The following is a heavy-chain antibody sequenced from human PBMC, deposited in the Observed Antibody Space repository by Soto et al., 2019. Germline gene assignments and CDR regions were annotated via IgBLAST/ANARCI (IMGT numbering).Heavy chain of an antibody. J-gene: IGHJ6*02. CDR1: GFSLSTSGVG. D-gene: IGHD3-10*01. CDR2: IYWDDDK. Sequence: QITLKESGPTLVKPTQTLTLTCTFSGFSLSTSGVGVGWIRQPPGKALEWLALIYWDDDKRYSPSLKSRLTITKHTSKNQVVLTITNMDPVDTATDYCAHILRPGGRYYYYGMDVWGQGTTVTVSS. V-gene: IGHV2-5*02. CDR3: AHILRPGGRYYYYGMDV.